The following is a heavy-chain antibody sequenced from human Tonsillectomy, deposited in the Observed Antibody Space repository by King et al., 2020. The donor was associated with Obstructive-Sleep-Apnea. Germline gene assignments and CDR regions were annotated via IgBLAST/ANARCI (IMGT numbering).Heavy chain of an antibody. Sequence: VQLVESRAEVKKPGESLSISCKGSGYSFTSYWISWVRQMPGKGLEWMGRIDPSDSYTYYSPSFQGHVTISADKSISTAYLQWSSLKASDTAMYYCARHRYNWHDVFDYWGQRTLVTVSS. CDR3: ARHRYNWHDVFDY. CDR1: GYSFTSYW. D-gene: IGHD1-1*01. J-gene: IGHJ4*02. V-gene: IGHV5-10-1*03. CDR2: IDPSDSYT.